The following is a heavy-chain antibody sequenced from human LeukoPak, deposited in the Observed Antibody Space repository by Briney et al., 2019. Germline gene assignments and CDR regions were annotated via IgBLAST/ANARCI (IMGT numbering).Heavy chain of an antibody. CDR2: ISAYNGKR. D-gene: IGHD4-17*01. CDR1: GYTFTSYG. V-gene: IGHV1-18*04. J-gene: IGHJ4*02. Sequence: SEKVSCKASGYTFTSYGFSWVRLAPAPGLEWMGLISAYNGKRNYQQQPQGRVTMTTVTSTSTAYMALRSLRSDCTAVYYWARDRSASYDDYGDYCAVNYGGKGTLVTVSS. CDR3: ARDRSASYDDYGDYCAVNY.